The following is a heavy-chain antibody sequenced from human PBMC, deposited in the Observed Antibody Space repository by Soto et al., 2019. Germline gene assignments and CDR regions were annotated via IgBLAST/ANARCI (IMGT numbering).Heavy chain of an antibody. D-gene: IGHD4-17*01. V-gene: IGHV1-18*01. J-gene: IGHJ4*02. CDR1: GYTFSRYG. Sequence: EASVKVSCKTSGYTFSRYGISWVRQAPGQGLEWMGWISGYNGDTNYAQKVQGRVTMTIDTSTYTAYMELSSLRSEDTAVYYCARTLYGDNVDYWGQGTLVTVSS. CDR2: ISGYNGDT. CDR3: ARTLYGDNVDY.